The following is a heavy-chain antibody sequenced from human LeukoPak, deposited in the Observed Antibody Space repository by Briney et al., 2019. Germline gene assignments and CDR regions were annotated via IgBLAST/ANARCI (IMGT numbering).Heavy chain of an antibody. CDR1: GGSISSYY. CDR3: ARHADIVVVPAAIQ. CDR2: IYYSGST. Sequence: SETLSLTCTVSGGSISSYYWSWIRQPPGKGLEWIGYIYYSGSTNYNPSLKSRVTISVDTSKNQFSLKLSPVTAADTAVYYCARHADIVVVPAAIQWGQGTLVTVSS. V-gene: IGHV4-59*01. J-gene: IGHJ4*02. D-gene: IGHD2-2*02.